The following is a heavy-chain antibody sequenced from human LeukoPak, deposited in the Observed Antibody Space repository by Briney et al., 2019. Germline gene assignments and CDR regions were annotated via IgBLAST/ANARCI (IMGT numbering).Heavy chain of an antibody. D-gene: IGHD2-15*01. CDR2: IKQDGSEK. Sequence: PGGSLRLSCAASGFTFSSYWMSWVRQAPGKGLEWVANIKQDGSEKYYVDSVKGRFTISRDNAKNSLYLQMNSLRAEDTAVYYCARAADCSGGSCYSGVVYFDYWGQGTLVTVSS. V-gene: IGHV3-7*01. J-gene: IGHJ4*02. CDR1: GFTFSSYW. CDR3: ARAADCSGGSCYSGVVYFDY.